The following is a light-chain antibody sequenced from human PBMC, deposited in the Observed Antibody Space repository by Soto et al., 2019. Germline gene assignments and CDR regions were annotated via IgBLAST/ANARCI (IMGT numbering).Light chain of an antibody. CDR3: QQRRTWPLT. CDR1: QSITSNY. V-gene: IGKV3D-20*02. Sequence: EIVLTQSPGTLSLSPGDRATLSCRASQSITSNYLAWYQQKPGQAPRLLILDASTRATGVPPRFSGSKSGTDFTLTISRLEPEDFAVYYCQQRRTWPLTFGGGTKVDI. J-gene: IGKJ4*01. CDR2: DAS.